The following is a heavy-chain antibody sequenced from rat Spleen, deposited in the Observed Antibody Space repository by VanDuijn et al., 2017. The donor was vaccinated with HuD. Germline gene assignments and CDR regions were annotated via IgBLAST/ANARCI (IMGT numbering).Heavy chain of an antibody. V-gene: IGHV5-7*01. CDR2: ISYDGSST. CDR1: GFTFSDYN. D-gene: IGHD1-3*01. CDR3: ARHSYGSYGWVAY. Sequence: EVQLVESGGGLVQPGRSLKLSCAASGFTFSDYNMAWVRQAPKKGLEWVATISYDGSSTYYRDSVKGRFTISRDNAKSTLYLQMDSLRSEDTATYYCARHSYGSYGWVAYWGQGTLVTVSS. J-gene: IGHJ3*01.